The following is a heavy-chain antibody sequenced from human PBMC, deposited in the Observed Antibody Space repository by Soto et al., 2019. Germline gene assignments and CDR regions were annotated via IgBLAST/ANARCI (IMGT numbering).Heavy chain of an antibody. CDR2: ISWNSGSI. CDR1: GFTFDDYA. D-gene: IGHD6-13*01. V-gene: IGHV3-9*01. J-gene: IGHJ4*02. CDR3: AKGRYSSSEYYFDY. Sequence: EVQLVESGGGLVQPGRSRRLSCAASGFTFDDYAMHWVRQAPGKGLEWVSGISWNSGSIGYADSVKGRFTISRDNAKNSLYLQMNSLRAEDTALYYCAKGRYSSSEYYFDYWGQGTLVTVSS.